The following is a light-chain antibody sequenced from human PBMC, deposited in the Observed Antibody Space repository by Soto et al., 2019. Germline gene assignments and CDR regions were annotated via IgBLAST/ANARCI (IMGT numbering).Light chain of an antibody. V-gene: IGLV2-11*01. J-gene: IGLJ1*01. CDR2: DVI. CDR1: SSDVGGYNY. Sequence: QSALTQPRSVSGSPGQAVTISCSGSSSDVGGYNYVSWYQQHPGKAPKLMIYDVIKRPSGVPDRFSGSKSGNTASLTISGLQAEDEADYSCCSYAGSYTYVFGTGTKVTVL. CDR3: CSYAGSYTYV.